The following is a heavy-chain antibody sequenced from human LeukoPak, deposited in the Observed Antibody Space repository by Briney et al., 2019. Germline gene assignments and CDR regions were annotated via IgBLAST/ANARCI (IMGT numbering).Heavy chain of an antibody. CDR3: SRGWGNGNDLRPDS. D-gene: IGHD1-1*01. CDR2: IRSSIYGGTP. CDR1: GFTFREFA. J-gene: IGHJ4*02. V-gene: IGHV3-49*03. Sequence: GRSLRLSCTSSGFTFREFAVSWFRQAPGKGLEWIGFIRSSIYGGTPKAAASVKGRFIFSRDDSKGVAYLRMNSLKTDDTAVYYCSRGWGNGNDLRPDSWGQGTLVTVSS.